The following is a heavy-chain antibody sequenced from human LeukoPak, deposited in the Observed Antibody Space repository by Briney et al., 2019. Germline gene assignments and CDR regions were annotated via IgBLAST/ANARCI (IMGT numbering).Heavy chain of an antibody. CDR1: GYSISSGYY. V-gene: IGHV4-38-2*02. CDR2: IYHSGST. D-gene: IGHD5-18*01. CDR3: ARGDRGYSYGYGENYFDY. Sequence: SETLSLTCTVSGYSISSGYYWGWIRQPPGKGLEWIGSIYHSGSTYYNPSLKSRVTISVDTSKNQFSLKLSSVTAADTAVYYCARGDRGYSYGYGENYFDYWGQGTLVTVSS. J-gene: IGHJ4*02.